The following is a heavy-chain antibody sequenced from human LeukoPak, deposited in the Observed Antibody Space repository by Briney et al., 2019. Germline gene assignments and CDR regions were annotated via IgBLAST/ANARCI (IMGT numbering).Heavy chain of an antibody. V-gene: IGHV4-59*12. CDR3: ARGLTGTTYFDY. CDR2: IYYSGST. D-gene: IGHD1-14*01. Sequence: PSETLSLTCTVSGGSISSYYWSWIRQPPGKGLEWIGYIYYSGSTNYNPSLKSRVTMSVDTSKNQFSLKLSSVTAADTAVYYCARGLTGTTYFDYWGQGTLVTVSS. J-gene: IGHJ4*02. CDR1: GGSISSYY.